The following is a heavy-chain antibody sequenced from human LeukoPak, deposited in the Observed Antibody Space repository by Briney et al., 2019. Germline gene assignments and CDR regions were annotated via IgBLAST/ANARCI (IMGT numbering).Heavy chain of an antibody. J-gene: IGHJ4*02. CDR2: ITSSGGGT. Sequence: GGSLRLSCADSGFTFSNYNMNWVRQAPGKGLEWVSAITSSGGGTYYADSVKGRFTISRDNSKNKLYLQMNSLRAEDTAIYYCAKDWDWELLIFDYWGQGTLVTVSS. CDR3: AKDWDWELLIFDY. CDR1: GFTFSNYN. V-gene: IGHV3-23*01. D-gene: IGHD1-26*01.